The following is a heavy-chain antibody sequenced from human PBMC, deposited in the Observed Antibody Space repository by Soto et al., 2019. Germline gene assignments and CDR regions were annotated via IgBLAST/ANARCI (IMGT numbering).Heavy chain of an antibody. V-gene: IGHV3-30*18. CDR3: AKNRAPRPFYYHGLDL. J-gene: IGHJ6*02. CDR1: GFNFSTFG. Sequence: GGSLRLSCAASGFNFSTFGMNWVRQAPGKGLEWVAIISNDGSDINYADSVRGRFTISRDTSRNTLHLQMNSLRAEDTAVYYCAKNRAPRPFYYHGLDLWGQGTTVTVSS. CDR2: ISNDGSDI.